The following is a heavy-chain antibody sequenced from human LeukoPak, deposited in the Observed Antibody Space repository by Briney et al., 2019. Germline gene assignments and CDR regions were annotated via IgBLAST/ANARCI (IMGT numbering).Heavy chain of an antibody. D-gene: IGHD6-13*01. CDR1: GYTFTGYY. J-gene: IGHJ4*02. CDR2: INPNSGGT. V-gene: IGHV1-2*02. CDR3: ARAVKAAASIDY. Sequence: ASVKVSCKASGYTFTGYYMHWVRQAPGQGLEWMGWINPNSGGTNYAQKFQGRVTMTRDTSISTAYVELSRLRSDDTAVYYCARAVKAAASIDYWGQGTLVTVSS.